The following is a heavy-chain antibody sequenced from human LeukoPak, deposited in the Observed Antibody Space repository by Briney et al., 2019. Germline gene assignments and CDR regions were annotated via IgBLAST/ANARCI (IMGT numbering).Heavy chain of an antibody. J-gene: IGHJ4*02. V-gene: IGHV3-74*01. D-gene: IGHD3-10*01. CDR1: GVTFSSYW. CDR3: ARVEFGELSPYFDY. CDR2: INSDGSST. Sequence: GGSLRLSCAASGVTFSSYWMHWVRQAPGKGLVWVSRINSDGSSTSYADSVKGRFTISRDNAKNTLYLQMNSLRAEDTAVYYCARVEFGELSPYFDYWGQGTLVTVSS.